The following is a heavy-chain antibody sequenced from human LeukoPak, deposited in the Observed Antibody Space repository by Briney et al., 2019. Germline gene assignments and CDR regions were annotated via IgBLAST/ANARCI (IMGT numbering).Heavy chain of an antibody. J-gene: IGHJ4*02. CDR1: GGSISGYY. CDR3: ARGAYAIEY. Sequence: PSETLSLTCTVSGGSISGYYWSWIRQPPGKGLELIGFIYYSGNTNYNPSLKSRVTISVDTSKDQFSLNLTSVTAADTAAYFCARGAYAIEYWGQGTLVTVSS. D-gene: IGHD3-16*01. CDR2: IYYSGNT. V-gene: IGHV4-59*01.